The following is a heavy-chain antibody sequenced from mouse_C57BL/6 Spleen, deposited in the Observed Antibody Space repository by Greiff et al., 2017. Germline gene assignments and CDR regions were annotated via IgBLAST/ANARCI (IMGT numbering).Heavy chain of an antibody. J-gene: IGHJ1*03. V-gene: IGHV5-6*01. CDR2: ISSGGSYT. CDR1: GFTFSSYG. CDR3: ARHTSITTVVAHWYFDV. Sequence: EVKLMESGGDLVKPGGSLTLSCAASGFTFSSYGMSWVRQTPDKRLEWVATISSGGSYTYYPDSVKGRFTISRDNAKNTLYLQMSSLKSEDTAMYYCARHTSITTVVAHWYFDVWGTGTTVTVSS. D-gene: IGHD1-1*01.